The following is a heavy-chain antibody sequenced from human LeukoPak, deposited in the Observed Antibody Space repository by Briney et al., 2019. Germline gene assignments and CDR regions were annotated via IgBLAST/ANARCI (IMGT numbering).Heavy chain of an antibody. D-gene: IGHD2-2*01. Sequence: PSETLSLTCTVSGGSISSYYWSWIRQPPGKGLEWIGYIYYSGSTNYNPSLKSRVTISVDTSKNQFSLKLSSVTAADTAVYYCASLTHYCSSTSCYYYYYGMDVWGQGTTVTVSS. V-gene: IGHV4-59*01. CDR2: IYYSGST. CDR1: GGSISSYY. CDR3: ASLTHYCSSTSCYYYYYGMDV. J-gene: IGHJ6*02.